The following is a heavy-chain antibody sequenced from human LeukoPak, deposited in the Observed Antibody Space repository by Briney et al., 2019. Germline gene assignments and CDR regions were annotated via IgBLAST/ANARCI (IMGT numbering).Heavy chain of an antibody. D-gene: IGHD7-27*01. J-gene: IGHJ4*02. Sequence: SETLSLTCAVYGGSFSGYYWSWIRQPPGKGLEWIGEINHSGSTNYNPSLKGRVTISVDTSKNQFSLKLSSVTAADTAVYYCASLTQTGDPGYWGQGTLVTVSS. CDR1: GGSFSGYY. CDR3: ASLTQTGDPGY. CDR2: INHSGST. V-gene: IGHV4-34*01.